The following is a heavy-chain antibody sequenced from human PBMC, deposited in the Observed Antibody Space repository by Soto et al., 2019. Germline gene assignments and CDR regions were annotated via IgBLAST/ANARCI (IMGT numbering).Heavy chain of an antibody. CDR1: GGSISRSSYY. CDR3: ARVCCGALGGWLLFHFDY. Sequence: SETLSLTCTVSGGSISRSSYYWGWIRQPPGKGLEWIGSIYYSGSTYYNPSLKSRVTISVDTSKNQFSLKLSSVTAADTAVYYCARVCCGALGGWLLFHFDYWGQGTLVTVSS. CDR2: IYYSGST. D-gene: IGHD3-3*01. J-gene: IGHJ4*02. V-gene: IGHV4-39*01.